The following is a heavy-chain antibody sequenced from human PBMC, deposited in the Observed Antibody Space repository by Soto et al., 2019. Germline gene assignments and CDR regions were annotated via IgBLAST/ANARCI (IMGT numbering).Heavy chain of an antibody. D-gene: IGHD3-22*01. J-gene: IGHJ4*02. CDR2: ISGSGGST. V-gene: IGHV3-23*01. CDR1: GFTFSSYA. CDR3: ANLNYDSSGYYYGTSY. Sequence: GGSLRLSCAASGFTFSSYAMSWVRQAPGKGLEWVSAISGSGGSTYYADSVKGRFTISRDNSKNTLYLQMNSLRAEDTAVYYCANLNYDSSGYYYGTSYWGQGTLVTVSS.